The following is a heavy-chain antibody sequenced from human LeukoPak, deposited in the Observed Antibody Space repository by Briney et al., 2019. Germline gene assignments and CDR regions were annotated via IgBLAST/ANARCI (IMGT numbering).Heavy chain of an antibody. V-gene: IGHV3-30*02. CDR2: IRYDGSNK. CDR1: GFTFSSYG. CDR3: AKETHYYGSGSYLYGMDV. D-gene: IGHD3-10*01. Sequence: GGSLRLSCAASGFTFSSYGMHWVRQAPGTGLEWVAFIRYDGSNKYYADSVKGRFTISRDNSKNTLYLQMNSLRAEDTAVYYCAKETHYYGSGSYLYGMDVWGQGTTVTVFS. J-gene: IGHJ6*02.